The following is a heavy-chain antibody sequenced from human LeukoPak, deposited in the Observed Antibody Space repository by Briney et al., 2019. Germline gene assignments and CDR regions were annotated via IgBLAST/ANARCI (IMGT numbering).Heavy chain of an antibody. CDR1: GYSISSGYY. D-gene: IGHD3-9*01. CDR2: IYTTGST. J-gene: IGHJ4*02. Sequence: SETLSLTCTVSGYSISSGYYWGWIRQPAGKGLEWIGRIYTTGSTKYNPSLKSRVTISVDTSKNQFSLKLSSVTAADTAVYYCARQLYFAWSSAGYWGQGTLVTVSS. CDR3: ARQLYFAWSSAGY. V-gene: IGHV4-61*02.